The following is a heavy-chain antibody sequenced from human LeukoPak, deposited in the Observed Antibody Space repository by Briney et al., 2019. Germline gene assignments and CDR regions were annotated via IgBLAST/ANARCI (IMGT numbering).Heavy chain of an antibody. Sequence: SETLSLTCTVSGGSISSSSYYWGWIRQPPGKGLEWIGRIYTSGSTNYNPSLKSRVTMSVDTSKNQFSLKLSSVTAADTAVYYCAREKRGYDYVWGSYDVRMGYDYWGQGTLVTVSS. V-gene: IGHV4-39*07. J-gene: IGHJ4*02. CDR3: AREKRGYDYVWGSYDVRMGYDY. CDR1: GGSISSSSYY. CDR2: IYTSGST. D-gene: IGHD3-16*01.